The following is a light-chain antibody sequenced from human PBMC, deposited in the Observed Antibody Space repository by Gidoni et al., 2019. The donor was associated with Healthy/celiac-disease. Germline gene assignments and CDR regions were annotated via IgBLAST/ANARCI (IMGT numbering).Light chain of an antibody. CDR2: GAS. CDR3: QQYNNWPLT. Sequence: ELVMTPSPATLSVSPGERATLSCRASQSVSSNLAWYQQKPGQAPRLLIYGASTRATGIPARFSGSGSGTEFTLTISSLQSEDFAVYYCQQYNNWPLTFXQXTKVEIK. CDR1: QSVSSN. J-gene: IGKJ1*01. V-gene: IGKV3-15*01.